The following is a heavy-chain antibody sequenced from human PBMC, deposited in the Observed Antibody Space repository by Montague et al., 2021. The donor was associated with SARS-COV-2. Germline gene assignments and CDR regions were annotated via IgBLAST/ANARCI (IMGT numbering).Heavy chain of an antibody. Sequence: SETLSLTCAVSGGSISSSNWWSWVRQPPGKGLEWIGEIYHSGSTNYNPSLKSRVTISVDKSKNQFSLKLSSVTAADTAVYYCATSSYDFWSGYTQGDNWFDPWGQGTLVTVS. V-gene: IGHV4-4*02. J-gene: IGHJ5*02. D-gene: IGHD3-3*01. CDR2: IYHSGST. CDR3: ATSSYDFWSGYTQGDNWFDP. CDR1: GGSISSSNW.